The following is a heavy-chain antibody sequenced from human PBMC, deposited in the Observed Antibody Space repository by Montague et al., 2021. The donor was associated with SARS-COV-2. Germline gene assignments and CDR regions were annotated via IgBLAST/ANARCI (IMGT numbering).Heavy chain of an antibody. Sequence: SLRLSCAASGFSFGSYGMHWVRQAPGKGLEWVSGISCNSASLGYSDSVXGRFTIFRDNAKNSLYLQMDSLRPEDTALYYCATDVTPGPDTISAYASWGQGTPVTVSS. CDR1: GFSFGSYG. CDR3: ATDVTPGPDTISAYAS. D-gene: IGHD2-2*01. J-gene: IGHJ5*02. V-gene: IGHV3-9*01. CDR2: ISCNSASL.